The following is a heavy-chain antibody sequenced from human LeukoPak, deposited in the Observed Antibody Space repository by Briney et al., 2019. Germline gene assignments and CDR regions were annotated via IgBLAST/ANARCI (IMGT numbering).Heavy chain of an antibody. D-gene: IGHD1-26*01. J-gene: IGHJ6*03. CDR2: ISGSGGST. V-gene: IGHV3-23*01. Sequence: GGSLRLSCAASGFTFSSYAMSWVRQAPGKGLEWVSAISGSGGSTYYADSVKGRFTISRDDSKNTLYLQMNSLRAEDTAVYYCAKVPSGSYYQVYYYYMDVWGKGTTVTVSS. CDR3: AKVPSGSYYQVYYYYMDV. CDR1: GFTFSSYA.